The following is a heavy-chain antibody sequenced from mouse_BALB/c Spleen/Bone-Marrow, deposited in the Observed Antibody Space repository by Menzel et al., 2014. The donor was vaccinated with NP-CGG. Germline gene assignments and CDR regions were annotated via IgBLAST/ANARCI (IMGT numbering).Heavy chain of an antibody. CDR2: IYPGSGST. D-gene: IGHD2-12*01. CDR1: GYTFTSYW. J-gene: IGHJ2*01. Sequence: LQQSGSELVRPGASVKLSCKASGYTFTSYWMHWVKQRPGQGLEWIGNIYPGSGSTNYDEKFKSKATLTVDTSSNTAYMQLSSLTSEDSAVYYCTRGGRPPFDYWGQGTTLTVSS. CDR3: TRGGRPPFDY. V-gene: IGHV1S22*01.